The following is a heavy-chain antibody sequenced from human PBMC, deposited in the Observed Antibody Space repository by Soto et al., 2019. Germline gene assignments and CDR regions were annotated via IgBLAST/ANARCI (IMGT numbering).Heavy chain of an antibody. CDR2: IRQDGSDK. V-gene: IGHV3-7*04. J-gene: IGHJ6*02. CDR3: AWAYSAMDV. Sequence: QLVESGGGLVQPGGSLRLSCVASGFTFSTYWMNWVRQAPGKGLEWVANIRQDGSDKYYVDSVKGRFTISRDNAKNSLYLQMNSLRAEGTALYYCAWAYSAMDVCGQGSTVTVSS. CDR1: GFTFSTYW.